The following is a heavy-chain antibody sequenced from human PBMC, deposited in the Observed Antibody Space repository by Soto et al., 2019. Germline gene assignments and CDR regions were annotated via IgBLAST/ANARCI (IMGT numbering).Heavy chain of an antibody. CDR2: IYHSGST. V-gene: IGHV4-30-2*01. CDR1: GGSISSGGYS. J-gene: IGHJ6*02. Sequence: TLSLTCAVSGGSISSGGYSWSWIRQPPGKGLEWIGYIYHSGSTYYNPSLKSRVTISVDRSKNQFSLKLSSVTAADTAVYYCARGPYYDSSGPQSYYYYGMDVWGQGTTVTVSS. D-gene: IGHD3-22*01. CDR3: ARGPYYDSSGPQSYYYYGMDV.